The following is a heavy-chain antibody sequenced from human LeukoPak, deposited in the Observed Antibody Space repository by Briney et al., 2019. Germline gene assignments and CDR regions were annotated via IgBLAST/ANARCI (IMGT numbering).Heavy chain of an antibody. D-gene: IGHD3-10*01. CDR3: AREEVTMVRGVPYYYMDV. J-gene: IGHJ6*03. Sequence: PRGSLRLSCAASGFTVSSNYMSWVRQVPGKGLEWVSVIYSGGSTYYADSVKGRFTISRDNSKNTLYLQMNSLRAEDTAVYYCAREEVTMVRGVPYYYMDVWGKGTTVTISS. V-gene: IGHV3-53*01. CDR2: IYSGGST. CDR1: GFTVSSNY.